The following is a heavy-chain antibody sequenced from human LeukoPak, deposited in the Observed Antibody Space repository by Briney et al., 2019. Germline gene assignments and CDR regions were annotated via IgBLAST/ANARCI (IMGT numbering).Heavy chain of an antibody. CDR2: INHSGST. CDR1: GGSISSYY. V-gene: IGHV4-34*01. CDR3: ARAKRFLEWLFGPNWFDP. Sequence: PSETLSLTCTVSGGSISSYYWSWIRQPPGKGLEWIWEINHSGSTNYNPSLKSRVAISVDTSKNQFSLKLSSVTAADTAVYYCARAKRFLEWLFGPNWFDPWGQGTLVTVSS. J-gene: IGHJ5*02. D-gene: IGHD3-3*01.